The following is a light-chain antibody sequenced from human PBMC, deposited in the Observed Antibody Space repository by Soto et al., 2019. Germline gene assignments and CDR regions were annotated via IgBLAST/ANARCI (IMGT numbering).Light chain of an antibody. V-gene: IGKV3-20*01. J-gene: IGKJ2*01. CDR2: GIS. CDR1: QGVTNRN. Sequence: KGLTRPPGILSFSQGEGPPPLSRATQGVTNRNFAWYQRKPGQAPRLLIYGISSRATDIPDRFSGSGSGTDFTLTISRLEPEDFVVYYCQQYSTLPHTFGQGTKLEVK. CDR3: QQYSTLPHT.